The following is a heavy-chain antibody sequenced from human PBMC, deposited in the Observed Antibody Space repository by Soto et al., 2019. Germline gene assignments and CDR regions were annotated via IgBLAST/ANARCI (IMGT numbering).Heavy chain of an antibody. V-gene: IGHV1-18*01. CDR2: ISAYNGNT. D-gene: IGHD3-9*01. J-gene: IGHJ4*02. Sequence: QVQLVQSGAEVKKPGASVKVSCKASGYTFTSYGISWVRQAPGQGLEWMGWISAYNGNTNYAQKLQGRVTMTTDTSTSTADMELRGLRSDDTAVYYGARGGGDYDILTGYIDYWGQGTLVTVSS. CDR1: GYTFTSYG. CDR3: ARGGGDYDILTGYIDY.